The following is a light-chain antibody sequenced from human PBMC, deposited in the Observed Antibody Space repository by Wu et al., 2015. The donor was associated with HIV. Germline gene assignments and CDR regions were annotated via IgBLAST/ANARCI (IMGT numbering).Light chain of an antibody. CDR1: QSISSN. J-gene: IGKJ1*01. CDR3: QQYYDWPRT. CDR2: GAS. Sequence: EIVMTQSPATLSVSPGERATLSCRASQSISSNLAWYQVKPGQSPRLLIHGASTRATGVPATFSGSGSGTQFTLTIDTMQSEDFAVYYCQQYYDWPRTFGHGTKV. V-gene: IGKV3-15*01.